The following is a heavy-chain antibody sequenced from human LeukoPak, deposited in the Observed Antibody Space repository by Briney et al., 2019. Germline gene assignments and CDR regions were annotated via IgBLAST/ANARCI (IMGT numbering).Heavy chain of an antibody. Sequence: SETLSLACTVSGGSISSSSYYWGWIRQPPGKGLEWIGSIYYSGSAYYNPSLKSRVSISVDTSKNQFSLKLSSVTAADTAVYYCVRLSGSYYSDFDYWGQGTLVTVSS. D-gene: IGHD1-26*01. CDR3: VRLSGSYYSDFDY. J-gene: IGHJ4*02. CDR1: GGSISSSSYY. V-gene: IGHV4-39*01. CDR2: IYYSGSA.